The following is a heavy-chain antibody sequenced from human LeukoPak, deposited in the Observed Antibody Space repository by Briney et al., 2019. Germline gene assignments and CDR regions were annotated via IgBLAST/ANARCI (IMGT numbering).Heavy chain of an antibody. Sequence: SETLSLTCTVSGGSISSGSYYWIWIRQPAGKGLEWIGRIYTSGSTNYNPSLRSRVTISVDTSKNQFSLKLSSVTAADTAVYYCASYCSGGSCYDLTFDYWGQGTLVTVSS. V-gene: IGHV4-61*02. CDR2: IYTSGST. CDR3: ASYCSGGSCYDLTFDY. CDR1: GGSISSGSYY. J-gene: IGHJ4*02. D-gene: IGHD2-15*01.